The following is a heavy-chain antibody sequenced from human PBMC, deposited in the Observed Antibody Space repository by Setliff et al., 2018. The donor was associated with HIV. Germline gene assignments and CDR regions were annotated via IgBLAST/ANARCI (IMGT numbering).Heavy chain of an antibody. V-gene: IGHV4-39*07. CDR3: AKLTPFDY. J-gene: IGHJ4*02. CDR2: INHSGST. D-gene: IGHD7-27*01. Sequence: SETLSLTCTVSGGSISSGSYYWNWIRQPPGKGLEWIGEINHSGSTNYNPSLKSRVTISVDTSKNQFSLKLSSVTAADTAVYYCAKLTPFDYWGQGTLVTVPQ. CDR1: GGSISSGSYY.